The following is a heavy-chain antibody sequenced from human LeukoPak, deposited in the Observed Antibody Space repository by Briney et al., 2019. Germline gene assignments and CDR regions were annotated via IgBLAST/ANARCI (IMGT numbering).Heavy chain of an antibody. CDR2: ISGSGGST. V-gene: IGHV3-23*01. J-gene: IGHJ4*02. D-gene: IGHD2-2*01. Sequence: GGSLRLSCAASGFTFSSYAMSWVRQAPGKGLEWVSAISGSGGSTYYADSVEGRFTISRDNSKNTLYLQMNSLRAEDTAVYYCAKSRSSTSSHFDYWGQGTLVTVSS. CDR1: GFTFSSYA. CDR3: AKSRSSTSSHFDY.